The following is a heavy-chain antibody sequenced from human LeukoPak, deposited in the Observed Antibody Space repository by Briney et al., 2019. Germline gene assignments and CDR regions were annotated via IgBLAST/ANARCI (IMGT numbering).Heavy chain of an antibody. CDR1: GGSISSYY. J-gene: IGHJ6*03. Sequence: PPGSPSLTCTVPGGSISSYYWSWVPQPPRKGREWIGYIYYSGSTNYNPSLKSRVPISVDTSKNQFSLKLSSVTAADTAVYYCARAPYYYYYMDVWGKGTTVTVSS. CDR3: ARAPYYYYYMDV. CDR2: IYYSGST. V-gene: IGHV4-59*08.